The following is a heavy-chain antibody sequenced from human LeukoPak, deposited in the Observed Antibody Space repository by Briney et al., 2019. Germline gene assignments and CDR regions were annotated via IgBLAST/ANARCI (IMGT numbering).Heavy chain of an antibody. CDR1: GGSISSYY. V-gene: IGHV4-59*08. Sequence: PSETLSLTCTVSGGSISSYYWSWIRQPPGKGLEWIGYIYYSGSTNYNPSLKSRVTISVDTSKNQFSLKLSSVTAADTAVYYCARGATGIAVAGTTPVGCDYWGQGTLVTVSS. CDR2: IYYSGST. CDR3: ARGATGIAVAGTTPVGCDY. J-gene: IGHJ4*02. D-gene: IGHD6-19*01.